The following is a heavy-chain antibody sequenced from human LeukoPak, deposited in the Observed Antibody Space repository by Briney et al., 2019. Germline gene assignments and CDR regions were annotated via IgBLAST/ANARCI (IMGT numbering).Heavy chain of an antibody. CDR1: GFTFSSYA. CDR2: ISGSGGST. V-gene: IGHV3-23*01. D-gene: IGHD3-3*01. J-gene: IGHJ4*02. CDR3: AKGRGTFWSGLVSDY. Sequence: GGSLRLSCAASGFTFSSYAMSWVRQAPGKGLEWVSVISGSGGSTYYADSAKGRFTISRDNSKNTLYLQMNSLRAEDTAVYYCAKGRGTFWSGLVSDYWGQGTLVTVSS.